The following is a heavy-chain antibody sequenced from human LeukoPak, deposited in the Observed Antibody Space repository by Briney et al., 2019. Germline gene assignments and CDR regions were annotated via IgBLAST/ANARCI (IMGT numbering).Heavy chain of an antibody. D-gene: IGHD5-18*01. V-gene: IGHV4-59*08. CDR3: ARHPEGGYSYVFHYFDF. CDR2: IYYSGSS. CDR1: GGSISSYY. Sequence: PSESLSLTCTVSGGSISSYYSSWVRQPPGEGLEWIGYIYYSGSSNYNPSLKSRVTISVDTSKNQFALKLSSVTAADTAVYYCARHPEGGYSYVFHYFDFWGQGSLVTVSS. J-gene: IGHJ4*02.